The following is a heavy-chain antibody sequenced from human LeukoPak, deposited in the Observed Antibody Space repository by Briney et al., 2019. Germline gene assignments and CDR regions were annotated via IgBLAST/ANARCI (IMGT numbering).Heavy chain of an antibody. CDR3: AKDGLELGVIYYFAY. D-gene: IGHD1-7*01. Sequence: GGSLRLSCAASGFTFSSYAMSWVRQAPGKGLEWVSAISGSGGSTYYADSVKGRFTISRDNSKNTLYLQMNSLRAEDTAVYSCAKDGLELGVIYYFAYWGQGTLVTVSS. CDR2: ISGSGGST. V-gene: IGHV3-23*01. CDR1: GFTFSSYA. J-gene: IGHJ4*02.